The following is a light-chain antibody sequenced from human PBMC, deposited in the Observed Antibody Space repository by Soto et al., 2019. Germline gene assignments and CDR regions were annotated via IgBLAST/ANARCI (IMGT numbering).Light chain of an antibody. CDR2: DDT. CDR1: SSDVGGYDF. CDR3: TSYTRGDIGI. Sequence: QSALTQPASVSGSPGQSITISCTGTSSDVGGYDFVSWYQQRPGEAPKLVIYDDTNRPSGVSNRFSGSKSGNTASLTISGLQAEDEADYYCTSYTRGDIGIFGGGTKVTVL. J-gene: IGLJ2*01. V-gene: IGLV2-14*01.